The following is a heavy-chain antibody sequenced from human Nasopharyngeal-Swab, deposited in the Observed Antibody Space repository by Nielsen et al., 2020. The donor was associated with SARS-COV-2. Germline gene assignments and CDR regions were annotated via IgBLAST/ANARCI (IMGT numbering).Heavy chain of an antibody. CDR3: TRNHLGLGI. CDR2: INVDGSSI. V-gene: IGHV3-74*01. D-gene: IGHD3-16*01. Sequence: GESLKISFVASGFTFSSYSMYWVRQAPGQGLVCVSQINVDGSSINCADSVKGRFTTSRDNAKNTLYLQMNSLRAEDTAVYYCTRNHLGLGIWGQGTVVTVSS. CDR1: GFTFSSYS. J-gene: IGHJ3*02.